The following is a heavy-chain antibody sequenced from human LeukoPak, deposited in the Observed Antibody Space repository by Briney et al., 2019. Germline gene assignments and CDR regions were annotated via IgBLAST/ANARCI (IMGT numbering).Heavy chain of an antibody. J-gene: IGHJ4*02. Sequence: GGSLRLSCAASGFTFSSYSMNWVRQAPGKGLEWVSYISSSSSTIYYADSGKGRFTISRDNAKNSLYLQMNSLRAEDTAVYYCARALHDYVWGSYRSIYFDYWGQGTLVTVSS. CDR2: ISSSSSTI. V-gene: IGHV3-48*01. CDR1: GFTFSSYS. CDR3: ARALHDYVWGSYRSIYFDY. D-gene: IGHD3-16*02.